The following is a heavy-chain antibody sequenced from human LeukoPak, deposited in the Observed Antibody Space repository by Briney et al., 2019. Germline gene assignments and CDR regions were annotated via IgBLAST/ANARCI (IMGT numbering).Heavy chain of an antibody. J-gene: IGHJ4*02. CDR2: IIPIFCTT. Sequence: SVKVSCKASGGTFSSYAISWVRQAPGQGLEWMGGIIPIFCTTNFAQNFQGRVTITTDESTSTAYMELSSLRSEDTAVYYCARESAAAGTFVYWGQGTLVTVSS. V-gene: IGHV1-69*05. CDR3: ARESAAAGTFVY. CDR1: GGTFSSYA. D-gene: IGHD6-13*01.